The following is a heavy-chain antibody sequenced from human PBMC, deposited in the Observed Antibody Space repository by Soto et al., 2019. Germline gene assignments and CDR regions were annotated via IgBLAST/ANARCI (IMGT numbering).Heavy chain of an antibody. CDR2: IIPIFGAA. V-gene: IGHV1-69*13. CDR1: GGTFSSYI. Sequence: SVKVSCKASGGTFSSYIISWVRQAPGQGLEWMGGIIPIFGAATYAQKFQDRVTITADESTTTAYMELSSLRSEDTAVYFCARAYASNKYWFDPWGQGTLVTASS. J-gene: IGHJ5*02. CDR3: ARAYASNKYWFDP. D-gene: IGHD2-2*01.